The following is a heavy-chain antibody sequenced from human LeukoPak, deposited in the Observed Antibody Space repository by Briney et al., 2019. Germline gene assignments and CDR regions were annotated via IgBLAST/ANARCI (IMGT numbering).Heavy chain of an antibody. Sequence: SETLSLTCTVSGGSISSGSYYWSWIRQPAGKGLEWIGRIYTSGSTNYNPSLKSRVTISVDTSKNQFSLKLSSVTAADTAVYYCARLVAYYYYMDVWGKGTTVTVSS. J-gene: IGHJ6*03. V-gene: IGHV4-61*02. D-gene: IGHD2-2*01. CDR1: GGSISSGSYY. CDR3: ARLVAYYYYMDV. CDR2: IYTSGST.